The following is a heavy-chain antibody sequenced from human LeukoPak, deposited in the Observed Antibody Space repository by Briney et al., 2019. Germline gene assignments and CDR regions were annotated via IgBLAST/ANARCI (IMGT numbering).Heavy chain of an antibody. CDR3: ARARIAVFRFDP. CDR2: INPNSGGT. J-gene: IGHJ5*02. D-gene: IGHD6-19*01. V-gene: IGHV1-2*02. Sequence: ASVKVSCKASGYTFTGYYMHWVRQAPGQGLEWMGWINPNSGGTNYAQKFQGRVTMTRDTSISTAYMELSRLRSDDTAVYYCARARIAVFRFDPWGQGTLVTVSS. CDR1: GYTFTGYY.